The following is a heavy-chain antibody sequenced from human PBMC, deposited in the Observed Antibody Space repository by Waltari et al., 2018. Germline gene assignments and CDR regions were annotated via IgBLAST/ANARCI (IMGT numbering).Heavy chain of an antibody. D-gene: IGHD3-10*01. CDR3: ARDAYYYGSGSYLFDP. Sequence: QLQLQESGPGLVKPSETLSLTCTVSGGSISSSSYYWGWIRQPPGKGLEWIGSIYYSGSTYYNPSLKSRVTISVDTSKNQFSLKLSSVTAADTAVYYCARDAYYYGSGSYLFDPWGQGTLVTVSS. CDR2: IYYSGST. J-gene: IGHJ5*02. CDR1: GGSISSSSYY. V-gene: IGHV4-39*07.